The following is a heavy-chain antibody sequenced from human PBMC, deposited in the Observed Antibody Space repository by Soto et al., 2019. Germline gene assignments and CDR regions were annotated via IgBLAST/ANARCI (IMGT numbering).Heavy chain of an antibody. CDR1: GGTFSSYA. CDR3: ARDRASVGVVIIEGWFDP. CDR2: LIPIFGTA. Sequence: QVQLVQSGAEVKKPGSSVKVSCKASGGTFSSYAISWVRQAPGQGLEWMGGLIPIFGTANYAQKFQGRVTITADESTSTAYMELSSLRSEDTAVYYCARDRASVGVVIIEGWFDPWGQGTLVTVSS. J-gene: IGHJ5*02. V-gene: IGHV1-69*01. D-gene: IGHD3-3*01.